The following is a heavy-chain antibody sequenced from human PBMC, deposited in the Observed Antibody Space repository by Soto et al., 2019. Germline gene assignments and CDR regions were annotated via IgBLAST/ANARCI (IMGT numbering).Heavy chain of an antibody. Sequence: SETLSLTCTVSGASMNSYHWSWIRQPAGKGLEWIGHIHSSGSTNYNPSLKSRVTMSVDTSKNQFSLRLMSLTAADTAVYYCARDQGVAAAGITWFDPWGQGSLVSVSS. D-gene: IGHD6-13*01. CDR1: GASMNSYH. CDR3: ARDQGVAAAGITWFDP. CDR2: IHSSGST. V-gene: IGHV4-4*07. J-gene: IGHJ5*02.